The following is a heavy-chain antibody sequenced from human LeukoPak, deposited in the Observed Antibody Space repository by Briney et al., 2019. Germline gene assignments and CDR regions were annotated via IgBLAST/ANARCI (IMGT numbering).Heavy chain of an antibody. CDR1: GFTFSSYA. J-gene: IGHJ4*02. CDR3: AKGGRFTINYYFDY. Sequence: PGGSLRLSCAASGFTFSSYAMSWVRQAPGKGLEWVSAISGSGGSTYYADSVKGRFTISRDNSKNTLYLQMNSLRAEDMALYYCAKGGRFTINYYFDYWGQGTLVTVSS. CDR2: ISGSGGST. V-gene: IGHV3-23*01. D-gene: IGHD3-10*01.